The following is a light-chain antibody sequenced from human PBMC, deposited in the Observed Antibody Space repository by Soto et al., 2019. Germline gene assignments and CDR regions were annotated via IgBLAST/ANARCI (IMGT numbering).Light chain of an antibody. V-gene: IGKV3-20*01. CDR2: DAS. CDR3: QQYGDSPT. CDR1: QTVRNNY. J-gene: IGKJ4*01. Sequence: EFVLTQSPGTLSLSPGERATLSCRASQTVRNNYLAWYQQKPGQAPRLLIYDASSRATGIPDRFRGSGSGTDFTLTISRLEPEDFAVYYCQQYGDSPTFGGGTKVDIK.